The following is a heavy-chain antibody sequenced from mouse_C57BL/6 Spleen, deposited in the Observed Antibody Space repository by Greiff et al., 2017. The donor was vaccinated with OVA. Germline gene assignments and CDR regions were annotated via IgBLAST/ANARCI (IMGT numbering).Heavy chain of an antibody. V-gene: IGHV5-17*01. D-gene: IGHD1-1*01. J-gene: IGHJ4*01. CDR3: ARSILRFYYAMDY. CDR1: GFTFSDYG. Sequence: VQLVESGGGLVKPGGSLKLSCAASGFTFSDYGMHWVRQAPEKGLEWVAYISSGSSTIYYADTVKGRFTISRDNAKNTLFLQMTSLRSEDTAMYYCARSILRFYYAMDYWGQGTSVTVSS. CDR2: ISSGSSTI.